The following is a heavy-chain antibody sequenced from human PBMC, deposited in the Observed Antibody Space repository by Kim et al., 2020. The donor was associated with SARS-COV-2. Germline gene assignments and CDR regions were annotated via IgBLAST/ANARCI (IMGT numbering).Heavy chain of an antibody. D-gene: IGHD2-15*01. CDR3: ARLIGDIVVVVDEKWFDT. V-gene: IGHV3-7*01. CDR2: IKQDGSEQ. Sequence: GGSLRLSCAASGFTFSIYWMSWVRQAPGKGLEWVANIKQDGSEQYYADSVKGRFTISRDNAKKSLYLEMNSLRVEDTAVYYCARLIGDIVVVVDEKWFDTWGQGTRITVSS. J-gene: IGHJ5*02. CDR1: GFTFSIYW.